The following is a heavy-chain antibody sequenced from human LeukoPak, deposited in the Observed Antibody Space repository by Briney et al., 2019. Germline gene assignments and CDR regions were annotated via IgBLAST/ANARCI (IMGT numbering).Heavy chain of an antibody. CDR2: IYRGGNT. CDR1: GFTVSRNY. D-gene: IGHD3-10*01. J-gene: IGHJ4*02. Sequence: GGSLRLSRAASGFTVSRNYMSWVRQAPGEGLEWVSVIYRGGNTYYADFVQGRFTISRHNSKNTLYLQINSLTAEDTAVYYCANLPRGDYWGLGTLVTVSS. CDR3: ANLPRGDY. V-gene: IGHV3-53*01.